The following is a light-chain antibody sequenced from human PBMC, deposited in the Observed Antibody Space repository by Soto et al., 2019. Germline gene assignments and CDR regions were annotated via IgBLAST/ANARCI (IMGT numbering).Light chain of an antibody. J-gene: IGKJ1*01. CDR1: QSISSY. CDR2: AAS. Sequence: DIQMTQSPSSLSASVGDRVTITCRASQSISSYLNGYQQKPGKAPKLLIYAASSLQSGVPSRFSGSGSGTDFTLTISRLQPEDLSTDYCQQSYSTPRTFGQGTKVEIK. V-gene: IGKV1-39*01. CDR3: QQSYSTPRT.